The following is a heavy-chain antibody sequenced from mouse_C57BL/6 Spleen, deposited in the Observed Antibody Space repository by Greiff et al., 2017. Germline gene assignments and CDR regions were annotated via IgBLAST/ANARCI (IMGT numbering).Heavy chain of an antibody. J-gene: IGHJ3*01. Sequence: VQLQQSDAELVKPGASVKISCKVSGYTFTDHTIHWMKQRPEQGLEWIGYIYPRDGSTKYNEKFKGKATLTADKSSSTAYMQLNSLTSEDSAVYFCAGEKMRDVISAWFAYWGQGTLVTVSA. CDR1: GYTFTDHT. D-gene: IGHD2-3*01. CDR2: IYPRDGST. CDR3: AGEKMRDVISAWFAY. V-gene: IGHV1-78*01.